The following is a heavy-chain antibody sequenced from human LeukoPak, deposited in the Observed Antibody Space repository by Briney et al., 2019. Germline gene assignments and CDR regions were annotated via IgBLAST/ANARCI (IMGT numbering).Heavy chain of an antibody. J-gene: IGHJ4*02. D-gene: IGHD2-8*01. CDR1: GSTFSAYW. Sequence: GGSLRLSCAASGSTFSAYWMTWVRQAPGKGLEWVASIREDGSEKTSVDSVKGRFTISRDNAKNSLYLQMDSLRAEDTAVYYCARGPTNGQAFDYWGQGTLVSVSS. V-gene: IGHV3-7*01. CDR3: ARGPTNGQAFDY. CDR2: IREDGSEK.